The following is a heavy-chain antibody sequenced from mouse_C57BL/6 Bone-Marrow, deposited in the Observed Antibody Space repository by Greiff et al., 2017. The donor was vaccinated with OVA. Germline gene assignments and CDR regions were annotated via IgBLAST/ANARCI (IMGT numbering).Heavy chain of an antibody. CDR2: IDPSDSYT. CDR1: GYTFTSYW. Sequence: QVQLQQPGAELVMPGASVKLPCKASGYTFTSYWMHWVKQRPGQGLEWIGEIDPSDSYTNYNQKFKGKSTLTVDKSSSTAYMQLSSLTSEDSAVYYCARGPGYFDVWGTGTTVTVSS. CDR3: ARGPGYFDV. V-gene: IGHV1-69*01. J-gene: IGHJ1*03.